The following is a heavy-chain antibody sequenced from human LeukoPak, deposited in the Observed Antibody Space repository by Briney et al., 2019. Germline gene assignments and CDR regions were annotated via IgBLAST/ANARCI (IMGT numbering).Heavy chain of an antibody. J-gene: IGHJ4*02. CDR1: GYTFTSYD. CDR2: MNPNSGNT. CDR3: AKGYDSSGYYLDY. D-gene: IGHD3-22*01. V-gene: IGHV1-8*01. Sequence: ASVKVSCKATGYTFTSYDINRVRQATGQGLEWMGWMNPNSGNTGYAQKFQGRVTMTRNTSISTAYMELSSLRAEDTAVYYCAKGYDSSGYYLDYWGQGTLVTVSS.